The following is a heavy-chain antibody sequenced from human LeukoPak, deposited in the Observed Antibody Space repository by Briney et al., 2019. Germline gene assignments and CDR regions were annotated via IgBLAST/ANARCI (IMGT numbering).Heavy chain of an antibody. V-gene: IGHV3-48*04. J-gene: IGHJ4*02. CDR1: GFTFSSYS. Sequence: GGSLRLSCAASGFTFSSYSMNWVRQAPGKGLEWVSYISSSGSTIYYADSVKGRFTISRDNAKNSLYLQMNSLRAEDTAVYYCARDRVGAFDYWGQGTLVTVSS. D-gene: IGHD1-26*01. CDR2: ISSSGSTI. CDR3: ARDRVGAFDY.